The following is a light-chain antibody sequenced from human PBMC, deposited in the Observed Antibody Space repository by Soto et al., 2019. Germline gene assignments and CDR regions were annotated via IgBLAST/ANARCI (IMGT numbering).Light chain of an antibody. V-gene: IGLV2-14*03. CDR2: DIN. Sequence: QSALTQPASVSGSPGQSITISCTGTSSDVGGYNYVSWYQQHPGKAPKLMIYDINNRPSGVSHRFSGSKSGNTASLTISGLQAEDEADYYCSSYTTRSTRVFGGGTKLTVL. CDR1: SSDVGGYNY. J-gene: IGLJ2*01. CDR3: SSYTTRSTRV.